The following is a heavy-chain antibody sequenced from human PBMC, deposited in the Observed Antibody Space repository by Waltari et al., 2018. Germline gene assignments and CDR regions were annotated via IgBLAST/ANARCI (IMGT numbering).Heavy chain of an antibody. CDR1: GGSISSYY. CDR3: ARHLPSVVPAAPFDY. D-gene: IGHD2-2*01. V-gene: IGHV4-59*08. CDR2: IYYSGST. J-gene: IGHJ4*02. Sequence: QVQLQESGPGLVKPSETLSLTCTVSGGSISSYYWSWIRQPPGKGLEWIGYIYYSGSTNYNPSLKSRVTISVDTSKNQFSLKLSSVTAADTAVYYCARHLPSVVPAAPFDYWGQGTLVTVSS.